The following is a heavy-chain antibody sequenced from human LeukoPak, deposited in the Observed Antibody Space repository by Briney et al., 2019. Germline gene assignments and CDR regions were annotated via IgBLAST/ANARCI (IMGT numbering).Heavy chain of an antibody. CDR2: IYNIEST. CDR3: ANSANYGDNSGYFDY. CDR1: GGSISNYH. J-gene: IGHJ4*02. V-gene: IGHV4-59*08. Sequence: SETLSLTCTVSGGSISNYHWSWVRQPPGKGLEYVGYIYNIESTYYNPSLKSRVTISADTSKKQFSLKLSSVTAADTAVYYCANSANYGDNSGYFDYWGQGTLVTVSS. D-gene: IGHD4-23*01.